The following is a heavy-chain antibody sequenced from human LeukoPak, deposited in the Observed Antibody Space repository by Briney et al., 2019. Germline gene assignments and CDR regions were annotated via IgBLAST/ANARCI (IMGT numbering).Heavy chain of an antibody. J-gene: IGHJ4*02. CDR3: ARIDQNSGSYSDY. D-gene: IGHD1-26*01. V-gene: IGHV1-8*01. CDR1: GYTFTSYD. Sequence: ASVKVSCKASGYTFTSYDINWVRQATGQGLEWMGWMNPNSGNTGCAQKFQGRVTMTRNTSISTAYMELSSLRSEDTAVYYCARIDQNSGSYSDYWGQGTLVTVSS. CDR2: MNPNSGNT.